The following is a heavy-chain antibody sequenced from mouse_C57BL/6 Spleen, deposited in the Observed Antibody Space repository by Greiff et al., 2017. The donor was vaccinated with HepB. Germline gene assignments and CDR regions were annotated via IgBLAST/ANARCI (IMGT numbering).Heavy chain of an antibody. CDR1: GYAFSSYW. Sequence: QVQLQQSGAELVKPGASVKISCKASGYAFSSYWMNWVKQRPGKGLEWIGQIYPGDGDTNYNGKFKGKATLTADKSSSTAYMQLSSLTSEDSAVYFCARGTTVVEEDYWGQGTTLTVSS. V-gene: IGHV1-80*01. CDR3: ARGTTVVEEDY. CDR2: IYPGDGDT. J-gene: IGHJ2*01. D-gene: IGHD1-1*01.